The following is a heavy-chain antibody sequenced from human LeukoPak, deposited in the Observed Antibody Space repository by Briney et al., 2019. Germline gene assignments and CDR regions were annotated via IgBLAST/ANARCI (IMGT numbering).Heavy chain of an antibody. CDR3: ARDSDYYDGLPFDY. CDR1: GSTFTTYY. Sequence: ASVKVSCKASGSTFTTYYIHWVRQAPGQGLEWLGIINPSGGSTSHAEKFQGRVTLTRDTSARTVYMELTSLRSEDTAVYYCARDSDYYDGLPFDYWGQGTLVTVSS. J-gene: IGHJ4*02. D-gene: IGHD3-22*01. CDR2: INPSGGST. V-gene: IGHV1-46*01.